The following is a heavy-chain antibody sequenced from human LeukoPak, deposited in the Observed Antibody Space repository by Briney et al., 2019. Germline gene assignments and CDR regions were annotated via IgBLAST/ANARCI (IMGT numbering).Heavy chain of an antibody. CDR3: AKDQSVYHDSSGYYY. J-gene: IGHJ4*02. CDR1: GFTFSSYA. V-gene: IGHV3-23*01. Sequence: PGGSLRLSCAASGFTFSSYAMSWVRQAPGKGLEWVSAISGSGGSTYYADSVKGRFTISRDNSKNTLYLQMNSLRAEDTAVYYCAKDQSVYHDSSGYYYWGQGTLVTVSS. CDR2: ISGSGGST. D-gene: IGHD3-22*01.